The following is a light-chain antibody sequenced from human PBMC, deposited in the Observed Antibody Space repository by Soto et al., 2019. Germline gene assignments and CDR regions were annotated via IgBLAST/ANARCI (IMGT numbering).Light chain of an antibody. Sequence: IELTQSPGTLSLSPGETATLSCSASQSVSSSYLAWYQQKPGQAPRLLIYGASSRATGIPDRFSGSGSGTDFTLTISRLEPEDFAVYYCQQYGNSPRAFGQGTKV. CDR2: GAS. CDR3: QQYGNSPRA. CDR1: QSVSSSY. V-gene: IGKV3-20*01. J-gene: IGKJ1*01.